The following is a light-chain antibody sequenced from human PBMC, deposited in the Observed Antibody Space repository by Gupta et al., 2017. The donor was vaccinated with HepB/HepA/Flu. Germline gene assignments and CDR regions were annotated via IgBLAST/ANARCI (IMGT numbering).Light chain of an antibody. CDR1: SSNIGSNY. CDR2: RNI. V-gene: IGLV1-47*01. J-gene: IGLJ1*01. CDR3: ATCDGILSCYV. Sequence: QSGLTQQHPASGTPGQRGTMPCYGSSSNIGSNYVYWYQQLPGTAPKLLIYRNIHSPSGVPDRFFGSKSGSSASLAISGLRSEDVADYYCATCDGILSCYVFGNGTNVTVL.